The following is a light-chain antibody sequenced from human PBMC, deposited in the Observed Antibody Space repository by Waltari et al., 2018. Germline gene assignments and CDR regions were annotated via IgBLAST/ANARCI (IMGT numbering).Light chain of an antibody. CDR2: QDK. J-gene: IGLJ2*01. V-gene: IGLV3-1*01. Sequence: SYELTQSPSVSVSPGQTASITCSGDKLGDKYACWYQQKPGQSPVLVIYQDKKRPSGIPGRFAGSNSGNTATLTISGTQARDEADYYCQAWYSSIVVFGGGTKLTVL. CDR1: KLGDKY. CDR3: QAWYSSIVV.